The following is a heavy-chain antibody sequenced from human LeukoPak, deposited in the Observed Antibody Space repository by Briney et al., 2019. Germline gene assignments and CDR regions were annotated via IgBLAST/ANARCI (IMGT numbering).Heavy chain of an antibody. V-gene: IGHV1-18*01. Sequence: GASVKVSCKASGYTFTSYGISWVRQAPGQGLEWMGWISAYNGNTNYAQKLQGRVTITADKSTSTAYMELSSLRSEDTAVYYCARGPLSGGSVLDYWGQGTLVTVSS. J-gene: IGHJ4*02. CDR1: GYTFTSYG. CDR3: ARGPLSGGSVLDY. D-gene: IGHD2-8*02. CDR2: ISAYNGNT.